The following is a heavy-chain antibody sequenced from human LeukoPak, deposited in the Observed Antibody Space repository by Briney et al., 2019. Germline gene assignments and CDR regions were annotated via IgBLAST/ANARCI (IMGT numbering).Heavy chain of an antibody. V-gene: IGHV4-34*01. J-gene: IGHJ6*03. CDR3: ARGGYSYGYHYYYYYMDV. Sequence: PSETLSLTCAVYGGSFSGYYRSWIRQPPGKGLEWIGEINHSGSTNYNPSLKSRVTISVDTSKNQFSLKLSSVTAADTAVYYCARGGYSYGYHYYYYYMDVWGKGTTVTVSS. D-gene: IGHD5-18*01. CDR2: INHSGST. CDR1: GGSFSGYY.